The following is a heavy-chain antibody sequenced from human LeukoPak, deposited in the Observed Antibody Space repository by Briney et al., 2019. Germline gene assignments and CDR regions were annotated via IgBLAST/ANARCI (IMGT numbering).Heavy chain of an antibody. D-gene: IGHD3-22*01. CDR3: AKGKDTYNYDSSGYYFGEY. V-gene: IGHV3-23*01. Sequence: GGSLRLSCAASGFTFSNYAMSWVRQAPGKGLEWVSAMSGSGAGTFYADSVKGRFTISRDNSKNTLYLQMNSLRAEDTALYYCAKGKDTYNYDSSGYYFGEYWGQGTLVTVST. CDR2: MSGSGAGT. CDR1: GFTFSNYA. J-gene: IGHJ4*02.